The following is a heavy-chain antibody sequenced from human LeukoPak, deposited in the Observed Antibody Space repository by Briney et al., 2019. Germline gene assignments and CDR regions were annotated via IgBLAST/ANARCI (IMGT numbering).Heavy chain of an antibody. V-gene: IGHV1-8*01. J-gene: IGHJ4*02. Sequence: SVKVSCKASGYTFTSYDINWVRQATGQGLEWMGWMNPNSGNTGYAQKFQGRVTMTRNTSISTAYMELSSLRSEDTAVYYCARGRPYSSSWLYDYWGQGTLVTVSS. CDR3: ARGRPYSSSWLYDY. CDR1: GYTFTSYD. D-gene: IGHD6-13*01. CDR2: MNPNSGNT.